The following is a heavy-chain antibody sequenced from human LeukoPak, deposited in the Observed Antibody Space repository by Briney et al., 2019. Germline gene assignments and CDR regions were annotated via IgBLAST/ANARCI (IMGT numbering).Heavy chain of an antibody. CDR1: GFTFSSYE. Sequence: GGSLRLSCAASGFTFSSYEMNWVRQAPGKGLEWVSYISSSGSTIYYADSVKGRFTISRDNSKNTLYLQMNSLRAEDTAVYYCARARVSYFDYWGQGTLVTVSS. CDR2: ISSSGSTI. J-gene: IGHJ4*02. V-gene: IGHV3-48*03. CDR3: ARARVSYFDY.